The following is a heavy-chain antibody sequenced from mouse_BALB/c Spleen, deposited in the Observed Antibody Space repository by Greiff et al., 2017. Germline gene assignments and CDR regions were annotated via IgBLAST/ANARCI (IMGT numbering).Heavy chain of an antibody. CDR2: IYPGDGDT. V-gene: IGHV1-87*01. CDR3: ARRTTVPYYFDY. CDR1: GYTFTSYW. D-gene: IGHD1-1*01. Sequence: VQLQQSGAELARPGASVKLSCKASGYTFTSYWMQWVKQRPGQGLEWIGAIYPGDGDTRYTQKFKGKATLTADKSSSTAYMQLSSLASEDSAVYYCARRTTVPYYFDYWGQGTTLTVSS. J-gene: IGHJ2*01.